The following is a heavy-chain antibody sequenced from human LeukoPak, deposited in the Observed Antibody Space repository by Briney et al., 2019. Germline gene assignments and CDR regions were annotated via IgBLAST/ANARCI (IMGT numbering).Heavy chain of an antibody. CDR3: ASLGVGATHFDY. D-gene: IGHD1-26*01. J-gene: IGHJ4*02. CDR1: GGSISSSSYY. Sequence: PSETLSLTCTVSGGSISSSSYYWGWVRQPPGKGLEWIGSIYYSGSTYYNPSLKSRVTISVDTSKNQFSLKLSSVTAADTAVYYCASLGVGATHFDYWGQGTLVIVSS. CDR2: IYYSGST. V-gene: IGHV4-39*01.